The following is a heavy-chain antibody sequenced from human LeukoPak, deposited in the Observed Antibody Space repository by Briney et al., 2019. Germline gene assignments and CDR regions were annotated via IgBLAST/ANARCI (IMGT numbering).Heavy chain of an antibody. J-gene: IGHJ4*02. CDR2: INPNSGGT. V-gene: IGHV1-2*02. CDR3: ARCPRNPYSSCWCFDY. Sequence: ASVKVSCKASGYTFTGYYMHWARQAPGQGLEWMGWINPNSGGTNYAQKFQGRVTMTRDTSISTAYMELSRLRSDDTAVYYCARCPRNPYSSCWCFDYWGQGTLVTVSS. CDR1: GYTFTGYY. D-gene: IGHD6-13*01.